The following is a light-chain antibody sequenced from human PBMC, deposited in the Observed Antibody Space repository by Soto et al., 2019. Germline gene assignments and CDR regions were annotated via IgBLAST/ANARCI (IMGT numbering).Light chain of an antibody. CDR2: EVS. CDR1: SSDVGGYNY. J-gene: IGLJ3*02. V-gene: IGLV2-14*01. Sequence: QSALTQPASVSGSPGQSITISCTGASSDVGGYNYVSWYQQHPGKAPKLVIYEVSNRPSGVSNRFSGSKSGNTASLTISGLQAEDEADYSCSSYTSSNTLVFGGGTKVTVL. CDR3: SSYTSSNTLV.